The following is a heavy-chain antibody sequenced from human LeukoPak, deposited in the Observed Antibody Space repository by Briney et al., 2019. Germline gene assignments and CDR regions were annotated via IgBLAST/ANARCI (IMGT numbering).Heavy chain of an antibody. CDR2: IYHSGST. V-gene: IGHV4-30-2*01. CDR1: GGSISSGGYY. CDR3: ARLAYGVPWRYYFDY. Sequence: SETLSLTCTVSGGSISSGGYYWSWIRQPPGKGLEWIGYIYHSGSTYYNPSLKSRVTISVDRSKNQFSLKLSSVTAADTAVYYCARLAYGVPWRYYFDYWGQGTLVTVSS. D-gene: IGHD3-10*01. J-gene: IGHJ4*02.